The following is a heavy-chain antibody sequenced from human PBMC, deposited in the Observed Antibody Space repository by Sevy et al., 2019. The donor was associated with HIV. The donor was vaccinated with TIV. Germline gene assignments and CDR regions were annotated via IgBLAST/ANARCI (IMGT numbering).Heavy chain of an antibody. CDR2: ISSSGTII. CDR3: ARDLASGSFFSLYFDY. CDR1: GLNVSDYF. Sequence: GGSLRLSCAASGLNVSDYFMSWIRQAPGKRPDWVSYISSSGTIIYYADSVKGRFTISRDNAKNSLYLQMNSLRAEDTAIYYCARDLASGSFFSLYFDYWGQGTLVTVSS. D-gene: IGHD3-10*01. J-gene: IGHJ4*02. V-gene: IGHV3-11*01.